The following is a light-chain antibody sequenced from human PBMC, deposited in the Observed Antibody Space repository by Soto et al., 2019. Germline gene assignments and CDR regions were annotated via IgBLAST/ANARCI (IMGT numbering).Light chain of an antibody. V-gene: IGKV2-28*01. J-gene: IGKJ2*01. Sequence: DIVMTQSPLSLPVTPGEPASISCRSSQSLLQSNGYNYLDWYVQKPGQSPHLLIYLGSIRASGVPERFSGSGSGTDFTLKISRVEAEDVGIYYCVQDPQTPPYTFGQGTKVEI. CDR3: VQDPQTPPYT. CDR1: QSLLQSNGYNY. CDR2: LGS.